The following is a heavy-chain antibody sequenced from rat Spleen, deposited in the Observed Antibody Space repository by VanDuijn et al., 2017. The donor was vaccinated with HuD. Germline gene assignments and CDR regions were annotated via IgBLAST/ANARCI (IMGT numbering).Heavy chain of an antibody. CDR3: TRNGLPELGADWFAY. CDR2: ITNTGGST. V-gene: IGHV5-31*01. Sequence: EVQLVESGGGLVQPGRSLKLSCVASGFTFNNYWMTWIRQAPGKGLEWVASITNTGGSTYYPDSVKGRFTISRDNAKSTLYLQMNSLRSEDTATYYCTRNGLPELGADWFAYWGQGTLVTVSS. CDR1: GFTFNNYW. J-gene: IGHJ3*01. D-gene: IGHD5-1*01.